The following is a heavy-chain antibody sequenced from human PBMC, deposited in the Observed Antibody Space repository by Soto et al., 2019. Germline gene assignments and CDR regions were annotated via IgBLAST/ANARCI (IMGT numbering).Heavy chain of an antibody. V-gene: IGHV1-2*02. J-gene: IGHJ6*02. CDR1: GYTFTGYY. Sequence: ASVKVSCKASGYTFTGYYMHWVRQAPGQGLEWMGWINPNSGGTNYAQKFQGRVTMTRDTSISTAYLQMNSLKTEDTGVYWCTGGTRPYGMDVWGQGTTVTVSS. CDR3: TGGTRPYGMDV. CDR2: INPNSGGT. D-gene: IGHD6-6*01.